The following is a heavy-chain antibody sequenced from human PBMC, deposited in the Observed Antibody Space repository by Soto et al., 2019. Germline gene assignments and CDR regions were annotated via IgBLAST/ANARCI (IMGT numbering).Heavy chain of an antibody. Sequence: SHSLSLTCAISGNSVSSNSAAWNWSRQSPSRGLEWLGRTYYMSKWYNDYAVSVKSRIAINPDTSKNQFSLQLNSVTPEDKAVYYCARTGTTVYAFDISGQATMVTLS. V-gene: IGHV6-1*01. J-gene: IGHJ3*02. CDR2: TYYMSKWYN. CDR3: ARTGTTVYAFDI. D-gene: IGHD1-1*01. CDR1: GNSVSSNSAA.